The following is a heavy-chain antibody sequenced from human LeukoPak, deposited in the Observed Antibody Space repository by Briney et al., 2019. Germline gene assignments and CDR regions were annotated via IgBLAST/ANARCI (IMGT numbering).Heavy chain of an antibody. D-gene: IGHD2-21*01. CDR2: LSGSGGST. V-gene: IGHV3-23*01. CDR3: AKGHSPFDY. J-gene: IGHJ4*02. Sequence: GGSLRLSCAASGFTFSSYNMSWVRQTSGKGLEWVSALSGSGGSTYYADSVKGRFTISRDNSKNTLYLQMNSLRAEDTAVYYCAKGHSPFDYWGQGALVTVSS. CDR1: GFTFSSYN.